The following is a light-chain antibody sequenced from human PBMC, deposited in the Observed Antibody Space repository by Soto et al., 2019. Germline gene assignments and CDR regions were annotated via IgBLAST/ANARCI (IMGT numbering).Light chain of an antibody. V-gene: IGLV2-18*02. CDR2: EVS. J-gene: IGLJ1*01. CDR1: SSDVGSYNR. CDR3: SSYTSSSTFVV. Sequence: QSALTQPPSVSGSPGQSVTISCTGTSSDVGSYNRVSWHQQPPGTAPKLMIYEVSNRPSGVPDRFSGSKSGNTASLTISGLQAEDEADYYCSSYTSSSTFVVFGTGTKLTVL.